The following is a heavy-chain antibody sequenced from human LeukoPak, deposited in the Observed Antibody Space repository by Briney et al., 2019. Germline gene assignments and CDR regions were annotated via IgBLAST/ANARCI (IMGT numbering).Heavy chain of an antibody. Sequence: GGSLRLSCAASGLTFSSAWMGWVRQTPGTGLEWVANINPPGNERNYVDSVRGRFTISRDNAKSSLYLQMNNVRAEDTGIYYCSRDRSYCAGGTCYSVYDYWGQGTLVTVSS. D-gene: IGHD2-15*01. CDR1: GLTFSSAW. J-gene: IGHJ4*02. CDR2: INPPGNER. V-gene: IGHV3-7*01. CDR3: SRDRSYCAGGTCYSVYDY.